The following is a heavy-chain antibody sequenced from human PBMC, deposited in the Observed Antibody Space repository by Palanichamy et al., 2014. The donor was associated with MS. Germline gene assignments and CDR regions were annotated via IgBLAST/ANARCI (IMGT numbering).Heavy chain of an antibody. Sequence: QVQLQESGPGLVKPSETLSLTCTVFGGSISSYYWSWIRQPPGKGLEWIGYIYYSGSTNYNPSLKSRVTISLDTSKNQFSLKLSSVTAADTAVYYCARDRSWSREGHYGMDVWGQGTTVTVSS. CDR3: ARDRSWSREGHYGMDV. D-gene: IGHD1-26*01. V-gene: IGHV4-59*01. J-gene: IGHJ6*02. CDR2: IYYSGST. CDR1: GGSISSYY.